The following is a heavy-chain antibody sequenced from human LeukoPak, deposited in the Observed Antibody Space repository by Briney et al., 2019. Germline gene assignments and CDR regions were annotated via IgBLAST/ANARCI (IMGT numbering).Heavy chain of an antibody. D-gene: IGHD1-26*01. V-gene: IGHV4-34*01. CDR1: GGSFSGYY. J-gene: IGHJ5*02. CDR3: ARGPLGKEWFDP. Sequence: PSETLSLTCAVYGGSFSGYYWSWIRQPPGKGLEWIGEINHSGSTNYNPSLKGRVTISVDTSKNQFSPKLSSVTAADTAVYYCARGPLGKEWFDPWGQGTLVTVSS. CDR2: INHSGST.